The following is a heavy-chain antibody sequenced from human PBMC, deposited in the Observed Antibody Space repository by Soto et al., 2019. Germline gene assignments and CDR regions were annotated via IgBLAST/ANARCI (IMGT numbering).Heavy chain of an antibody. Sequence: QVQLVQSGPEVKKPGASVKVSCKTSGYTFTSYGISWVRQAPGQGLEWMGWISTYKGNTNYAQKFQGRVTMTTDTSTSTACMELRSLRSDDTAVYYCATRSPAFDYWGQGTLVTVSS. V-gene: IGHV1-18*01. J-gene: IGHJ4*02. CDR1: GYTFTSYG. CDR2: ISTYKGNT. CDR3: ATRSPAFDY.